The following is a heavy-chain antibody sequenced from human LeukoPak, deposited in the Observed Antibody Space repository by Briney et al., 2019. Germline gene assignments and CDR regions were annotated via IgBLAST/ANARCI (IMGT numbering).Heavy chain of an antibody. CDR1: GFTFSSYW. Sequence: GGSLRLSCAASGFTFSSYWMSWVRQAPGKGLEWVANIKQDGSEKYYVDSVKGRFTISRDNAKNSLYLQMNSLRAEDTAVYYCARAGVQLWSDIDYWGQGTLVTVSS. D-gene: IGHD5-18*01. V-gene: IGHV3-7*01. CDR2: IKQDGSEK. J-gene: IGHJ4*02. CDR3: ARAGVQLWSDIDY.